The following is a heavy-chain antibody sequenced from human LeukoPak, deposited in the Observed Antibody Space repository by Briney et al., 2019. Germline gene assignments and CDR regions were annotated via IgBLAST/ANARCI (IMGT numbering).Heavy chain of an antibody. V-gene: IGHV3-30*01. D-gene: IGHD7-27*01. CDR2: ISYDGSNK. CDR1: GFTFSSYA. CDR3: ARVGKGRGFFDY. Sequence: GGSLRLSCAASGFTFSSYAMHWVRQAPGKGLEWVAVISYDGSNKYYADSAKGRFTISRDNSKNTLYLQMNSLRAEDTAVYYCARVGKGRGFFDYWGQGTLVTVSS. J-gene: IGHJ4*02.